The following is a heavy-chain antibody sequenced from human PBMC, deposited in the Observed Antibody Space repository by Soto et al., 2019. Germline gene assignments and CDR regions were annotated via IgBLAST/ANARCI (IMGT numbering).Heavy chain of an antibody. CDR2: ISGSGGST. Sequence: EVQLLESGGGLVQPGGSLRLSCAASGFTFSSYAMSWVRQAPGKGLEWVSAISGSGGSTYYADSVKGRFTISRDNSKNTLYLQMNSLRAEDTAVDYCAKGREGYTGYWYFDLWGRGTLVTVSS. V-gene: IGHV3-23*01. D-gene: IGHD5-12*01. CDR3: AKGREGYTGYWYFDL. CDR1: GFTFSSYA. J-gene: IGHJ2*01.